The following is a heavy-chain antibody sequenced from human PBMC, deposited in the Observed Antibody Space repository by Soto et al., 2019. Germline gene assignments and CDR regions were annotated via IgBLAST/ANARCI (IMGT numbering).Heavy chain of an antibody. V-gene: IGHV1-69*06. Sequence: GASVKVSCKASGGRLSTNPISWVRQAPGQGLEWMGGTGSGTGPGNHAQKFQGRLTVTADKSTSTVYMELTNLSSEDTAVYYCARRDSGGFYRFFDSWGQGTTVTVSS. CDR1: GGRLSTNP. CDR2: TGSGTGPG. CDR3: ARRDSGGFYRFFDS. D-gene: IGHD2-15*01. J-gene: IGHJ4*03.